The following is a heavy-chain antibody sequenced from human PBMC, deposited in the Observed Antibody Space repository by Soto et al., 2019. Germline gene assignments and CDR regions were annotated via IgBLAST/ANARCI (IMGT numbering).Heavy chain of an antibody. D-gene: IGHD3-3*02. J-gene: IGHJ5*02. CDR2: IFYLGSS. V-gene: IGHV4-39*01. Sequence: SETLSLTCTVSGDSIISSDFYWGWVRQPPGKGLEWIGSIFYLGSSYYNPSLKSRVTMSVDTSKNQFSLRLRSVTAADTALYFCARHSLALRKNNWFDPWGQGITVTVSS. CDR3: ARHSLALRKNNWFDP. CDR1: GDSIISSDFY.